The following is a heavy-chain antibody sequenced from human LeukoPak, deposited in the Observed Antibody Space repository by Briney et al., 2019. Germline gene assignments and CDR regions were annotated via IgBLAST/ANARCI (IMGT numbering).Heavy chain of an antibody. Sequence: GGSLRLSCVDSGITFSKYWMNWVRQAPGKGLEWVANMKHDGNEKHYADSVEGRFTISRDNAKSSLYLQMNNLRAEDTAVYYCATDLGHSGYALYDYWGQGTLVTVSS. D-gene: IGHD5-12*01. J-gene: IGHJ4*02. CDR3: ATDLGHSGYALYDY. V-gene: IGHV3-7*01. CDR1: GITFSKYW. CDR2: MKHDGNEK.